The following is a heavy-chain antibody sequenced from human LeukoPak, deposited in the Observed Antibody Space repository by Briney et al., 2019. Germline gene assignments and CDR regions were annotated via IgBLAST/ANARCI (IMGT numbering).Heavy chain of an antibody. Sequence: SETLSLTCTVSGGSISSGDYYWSWIRQPPGKGREWIGDIYYSGSTYYNPSLKSRVTISVDTSKNQFSLKLSSVTAADTAVYYCARAGAAAGTLYYYYYMDVWGKGTTVTVSS. J-gene: IGHJ6*03. CDR3: ARAGAAAGTLYYYYYMDV. CDR1: GGSISSGDYY. V-gene: IGHV4-30-4*08. D-gene: IGHD6-13*01. CDR2: IYYSGST.